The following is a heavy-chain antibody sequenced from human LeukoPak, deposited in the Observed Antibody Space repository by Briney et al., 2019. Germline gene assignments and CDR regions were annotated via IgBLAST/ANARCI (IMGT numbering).Heavy chain of an antibody. J-gene: IGHJ4*02. D-gene: IGHD3-10*01. Sequence: GGSLRLSCAATGFTFSSYGMHWVRQAPGKGLEWVAVISYDGSNTYYADSVKGRFTISRDNSKNMLYLQMNSLRAEDTAVYYCAKPYYYGSRSYMDYWGQGTLVTVSS. CDR3: AKPYYYGSRSYMDY. CDR2: ISYDGSNT. CDR1: GFTFSSYG. V-gene: IGHV3-30*18.